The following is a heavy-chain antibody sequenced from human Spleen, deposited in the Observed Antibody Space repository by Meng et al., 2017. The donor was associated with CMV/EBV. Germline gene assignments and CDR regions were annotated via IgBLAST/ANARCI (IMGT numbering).Heavy chain of an antibody. Sequence: ESLKISCTVSGGSISRGDYYWSWIRQPPGKGLEWIGYIYYSGSTNYNPSLKSRVTISVDTSKNQFSLKLSSVTAADTAVYYCARGGTFGVVNWFDPWGQGTLVTVSS. J-gene: IGHJ5*02. CDR3: ARGGTFGVVNWFDP. D-gene: IGHD3-3*01. CDR2: IYYSGST. V-gene: IGHV4-61*08. CDR1: GGSISRGDYY.